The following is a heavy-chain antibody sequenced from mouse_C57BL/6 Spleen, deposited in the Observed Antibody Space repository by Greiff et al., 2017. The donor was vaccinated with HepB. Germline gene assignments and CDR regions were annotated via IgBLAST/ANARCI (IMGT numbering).Heavy chain of an antibody. Sequence: EVQLVESGGGLVKPGGSQKLSCAASGFTFSSYAMSWVRQTPEKRLEWVATISDGGSYTYYPDNVKGRFTISRDNAKNNLYLQMSHLKSEDTAMYYCARGLTGVFAYWGQGTLVTVSA. V-gene: IGHV5-4*01. CDR2: ISDGGSYT. J-gene: IGHJ3*01. CDR3: ARGLTGVFAY. CDR1: GFTFSSYA.